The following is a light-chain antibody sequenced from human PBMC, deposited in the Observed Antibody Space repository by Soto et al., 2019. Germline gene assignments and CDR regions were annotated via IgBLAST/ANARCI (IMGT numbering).Light chain of an antibody. Sequence: QSVLTQPPSASGSPGQSVTISCTGTSSDVGGYNYVSWFQQQPGKAPKLIIHEVNQRPSGVPDRFSGSKSGNTASLTVSGLQAEDEGTYYCSSYGGYNNVVFGTGTKVTVL. CDR3: SSYGGYNNVV. V-gene: IGLV2-8*01. CDR2: EVN. CDR1: SSDVGGYNY. J-gene: IGLJ1*01.